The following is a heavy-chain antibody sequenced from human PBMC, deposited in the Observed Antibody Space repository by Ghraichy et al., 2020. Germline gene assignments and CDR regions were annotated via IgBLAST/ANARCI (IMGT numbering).Heavy chain of an antibody. Sequence: GGSLRLSCAASGFTFSSYGMHWVRQAPGKGLEWVAVIWYDGSNKYYADSVKGRFTLSRDNSKNTLYLQMNSLSAEDTAVYYCARDLEYCSGGSCYNNYYYGMDVGGQGPTVPVTS. CDR1: GFTFSSYG. J-gene: IGHJ6*02. V-gene: IGHV3-33*01. CDR3: ARDLEYCSGGSCYNNYYYGMDV. D-gene: IGHD2-15*01. CDR2: IWYDGSNK.